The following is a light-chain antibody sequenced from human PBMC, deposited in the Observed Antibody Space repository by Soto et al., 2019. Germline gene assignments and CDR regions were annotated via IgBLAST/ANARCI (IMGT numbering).Light chain of an antibody. CDR3: CSYAGSSNYA. CDR2: EDN. CDR1: SGDVGSYNL. Sequence: QSALTQAASVSVSPGQSIAISCSGTSGDVGSYNLYSWYQQYPDKAPKLMIYEDNKRPSGVSNRFSGSKSGNTASLTISGLQADDDADYYCCSYAGSSNYAFGSGTKFTV. V-gene: IGLV2-23*01. J-gene: IGLJ1*01.